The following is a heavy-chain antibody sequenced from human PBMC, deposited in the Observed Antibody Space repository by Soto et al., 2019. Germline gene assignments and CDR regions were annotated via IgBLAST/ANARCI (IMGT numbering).Heavy chain of an antibody. J-gene: IGHJ3*02. D-gene: IGHD3-9*01. CDR2: ISGSGGST. Sequence: LSLTCAASGFTFSSYAMSWVRQAPGKGLEWVSAISGSGGSTYYADSVKGRFTISRDNSKNTLYLQMNSLRAEDTAVYYCAKDDYYDILTGYYDAFDIWGQGTMVTVSS. V-gene: IGHV3-23*01. CDR3: AKDDYYDILTGYYDAFDI. CDR1: GFTFSSYA.